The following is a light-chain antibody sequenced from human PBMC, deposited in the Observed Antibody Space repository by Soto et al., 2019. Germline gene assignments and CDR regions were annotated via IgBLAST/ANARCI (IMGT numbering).Light chain of an antibody. V-gene: IGKV1-8*01. Sequence: AIRMTQSPSSLSASTGDRVTITCRASQGISSYLAWYQQKPGKAPKLLIYAASTLQSGVPSRFSGSGSGTIFTLTFSCLLSEDLAIYYCQQYYSYPRTFAKGPRVDIK. CDR2: AAS. CDR1: QGISSY. CDR3: QQYYSYPRT. J-gene: IGKJ1*01.